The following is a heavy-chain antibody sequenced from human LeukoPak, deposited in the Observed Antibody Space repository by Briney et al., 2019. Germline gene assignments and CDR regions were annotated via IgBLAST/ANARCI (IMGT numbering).Heavy chain of an antibody. Sequence: PSQTLSLTCSVSGDSISSDDYYWTWIRQAPGKGLEWIGFIYDAGRTQYNPSLESRTTISMDTSKNQFSLKLTSVTAADTAVYHCARGHLTADMPRAFDLWGRGFLVTVSS. CDR2: IYDAGRT. V-gene: IGHV4-30-4*01. CDR3: ARGHLTADMPRAFDL. J-gene: IGHJ4*02. CDR1: GDSISSDDYY. D-gene: IGHD2-2*01.